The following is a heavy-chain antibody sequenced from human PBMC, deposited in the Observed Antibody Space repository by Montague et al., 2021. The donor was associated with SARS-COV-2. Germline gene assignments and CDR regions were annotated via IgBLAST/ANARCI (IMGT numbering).Heavy chain of an antibody. V-gene: IGHV4-39*01. D-gene: IGHD6-19*01. J-gene: IGHJ4*02. CDR3: ARSTSGWFIY. Sequence: SETLSLTCSVSGGSISSTSFFWAWIRQPPGKGLEWVGSMYSSGTTYYNPSLKSRVTISGDTSRNQLSVRLSSVTAADTAVYYCARSTSGWFIYWGQGTLGTVSS. CDR1: GGSISSTSFF. CDR2: MYSSGTT.